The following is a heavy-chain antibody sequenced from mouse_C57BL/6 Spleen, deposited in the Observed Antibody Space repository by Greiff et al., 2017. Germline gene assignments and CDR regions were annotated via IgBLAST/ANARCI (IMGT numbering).Heavy chain of an antibody. J-gene: IGHJ4*01. CDR1: GYTFTDYY. Sequence: VQLKESGPVLVKPGASVKMSCKASGYTFTDYYMNWVKQSHGKSLEWIGVINPYNGGTSYNQKFKGKATLTVDKSSSTAYMELNSLTSEDSAVYYCARRRYGNYEYYYAMDYWGQGTSVTVSS. V-gene: IGHV1-19*01. CDR2: INPYNGGT. D-gene: IGHD2-1*01. CDR3: ARRRYGNYEYYYAMDY.